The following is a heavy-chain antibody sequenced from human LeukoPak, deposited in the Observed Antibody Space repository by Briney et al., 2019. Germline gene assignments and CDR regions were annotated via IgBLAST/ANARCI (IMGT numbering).Heavy chain of an antibody. D-gene: IGHD5-12*01. CDR2: ISGSGGST. CDR3: AKDQDSGYDSNYFDY. Sequence: PGGPLRLSCAVSGLTFNTYAMNWVRQAPGKGLEWVSAISGSGGSTYYADSVKGRFTISRDNSKNTLYLQMNSLRAEDTAVYYCAKDQDSGYDSNYFDYWGQGTLVTVSS. J-gene: IGHJ4*02. CDR1: GLTFNTYA. V-gene: IGHV3-23*01.